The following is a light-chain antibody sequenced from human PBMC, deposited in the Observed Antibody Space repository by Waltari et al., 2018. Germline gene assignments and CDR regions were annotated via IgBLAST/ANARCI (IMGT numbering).Light chain of an antibody. J-gene: IGKJ1*01. CDR2: AAS. CDR3: QQSYSNPRT. V-gene: IGKV1-39*01. CDR1: QDITSY. Sequence: DIQMTQSPSSLSASVGDTVTITCRASQDITSYLNWYQQKAGKAPKLLIYAASSLQRGVPARFSGTWSGTEFTLTINSVQPEDFVTYFCQQSYSNPRTFGQGTKVEVK.